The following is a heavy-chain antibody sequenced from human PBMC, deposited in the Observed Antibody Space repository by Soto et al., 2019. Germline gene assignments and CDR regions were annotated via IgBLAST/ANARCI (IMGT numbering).Heavy chain of an antibody. CDR1: GFNFGSYA. V-gene: IGHV3-23*01. CDR3: AKGGITMIVIVTATFYFDS. D-gene: IGHD3-22*01. J-gene: IGHJ4*02. Sequence: EVQLLESGGGLEQPGGSRRLSCAASGFNFGSYAMTWVVQVPGKGLEWVADISGNGVNTDYADSVKGRFLISIDNVKNTVFLQMNSLRAEDTATYYCAKGGITMIVIVTATFYFDSWGQGTVVTVSS. CDR2: ISGNGVNT.